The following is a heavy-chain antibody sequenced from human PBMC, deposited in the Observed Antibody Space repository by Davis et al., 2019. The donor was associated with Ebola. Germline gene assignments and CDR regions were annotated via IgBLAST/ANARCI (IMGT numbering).Heavy chain of an antibody. Sequence: GGSLRLSCAASGFTFSSYAMSWVRQAPGKGLEWVSAISGSGGSTYYADSVKGRFTISRDNSKNTLYLQMNSLRAEDTAVYYCAKPPKYDFWSGSPPYYYYGMDVWGQGTTVTVSS. CDR2: ISGSGGST. CDR1: GFTFSSYA. V-gene: IGHV3-23*01. J-gene: IGHJ6*02. D-gene: IGHD3-3*01. CDR3: AKPPKYDFWSGSPPYYYYGMDV.